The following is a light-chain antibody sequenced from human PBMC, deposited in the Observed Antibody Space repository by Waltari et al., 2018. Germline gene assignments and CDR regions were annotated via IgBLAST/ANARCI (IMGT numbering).Light chain of an antibody. Sequence: EIVLTQSPGTLSLSPGERGTLSCRASQSVGRALRWYQQKHGQAPRLIIYDASTRATGTPDRFSGGGSGTDFSLTISRLEPEDFAVYYCQMYVRLPVTFGQGTKVEI. J-gene: IGKJ1*01. V-gene: IGKV3-20*01. CDR2: DAS. CDR1: QSVGRAL. CDR3: QMYVRLPVT.